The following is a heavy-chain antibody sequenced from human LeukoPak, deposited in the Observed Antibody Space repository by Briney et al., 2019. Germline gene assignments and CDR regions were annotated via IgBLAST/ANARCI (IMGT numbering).Heavy chain of an antibody. Sequence: KSSETLSLTCSVSGDSISSSSSYWGWIRQPPGKGLEWIGSIYYSGNTYYNTSLKSRVTISVDTSKNQFSLKLNSVTAADTAVYYCARRSRGWELLRRGYFDYWGQGTLVTVSS. CDR3: ARRSRGWELLRRGYFDY. CDR1: GDSISSSSSY. J-gene: IGHJ4*02. D-gene: IGHD1-26*01. CDR2: IYYSGNT. V-gene: IGHV4-39*01.